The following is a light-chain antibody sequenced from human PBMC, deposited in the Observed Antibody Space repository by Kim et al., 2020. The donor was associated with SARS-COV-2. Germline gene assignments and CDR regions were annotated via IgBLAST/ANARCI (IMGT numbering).Light chain of an antibody. CDR1: NSDVGGNNY. CDR3: SSYAGSSNWV. Sequence: QSVLTQPPSASGSPGQSVTISCTGTNSDVGGNNYVSWYQQHPGKAPKLMIYEVNKRPSGVPDRFSGSKSGNTASLTVSGLQAEDEADYYCSSYAGSSNWVFGGGTQLTVL. J-gene: IGLJ3*02. CDR2: EVN. V-gene: IGLV2-8*01.